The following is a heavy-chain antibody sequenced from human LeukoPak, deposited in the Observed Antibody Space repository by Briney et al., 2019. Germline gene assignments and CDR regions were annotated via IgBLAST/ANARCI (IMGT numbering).Heavy chain of an antibody. J-gene: IGHJ5*02. CDR2: ISYDGSNK. Sequence: GGSLRLSCAASGFTLSSSGFHWVRQAPGKGLEWVAVISYDGSNKFYADSVKGRFTISRDNSKNTLYLQMNSLRAEDTAVYYCAKRGFVDFPPWFDPWGQGTLVTVSS. CDR3: AKRGFVDFPPWFDP. CDR1: GFTLSSSG. D-gene: IGHD2-21*01. V-gene: IGHV3-30*18.